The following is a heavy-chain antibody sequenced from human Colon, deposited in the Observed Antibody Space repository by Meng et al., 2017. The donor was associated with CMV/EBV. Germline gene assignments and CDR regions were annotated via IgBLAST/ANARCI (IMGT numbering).Heavy chain of an antibody. CDR1: GFTFSGSA. J-gene: IGHJ4*02. CDR2: IRSKPNDFAT. Sequence: GASLKISCAASGFTFSGSAIHWVRQASGKGLAWVGRIRSKPNDFATEYAESVKGRFTISRDDSNDSAFLQMSSLKVDDTAVYYCAVLAVAEPIIYWGQGTMVTVSS. D-gene: IGHD6-19*01. V-gene: IGHV3-73*01. CDR3: AVLAVAEPIIY.